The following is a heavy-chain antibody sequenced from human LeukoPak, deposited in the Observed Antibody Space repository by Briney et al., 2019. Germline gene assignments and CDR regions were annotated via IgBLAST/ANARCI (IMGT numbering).Heavy chain of an antibody. CDR3: ASERQKYFDY. V-gene: IGHV3-43*01. Sequence: GGSLRLSCAASGFTFNVYTMHWVRQAPGKGLEWVSLITYDGGSTFYADSVKGRFTISRDNRKKSLYLQMNSLRTEDTAFYYCASERQKYFDYWGQGTLVTVSS. J-gene: IGHJ4*02. CDR2: ITYDGGST. CDR1: GFTFNVYT.